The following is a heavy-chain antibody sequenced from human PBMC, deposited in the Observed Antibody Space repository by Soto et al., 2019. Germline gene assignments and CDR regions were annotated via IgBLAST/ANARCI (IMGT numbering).Heavy chain of an antibody. Sequence: QVQLVQSGAEVKKPGASVKVSCKASGYTITNYYIHWGRQAPGQRLEWMGIINPSGGSTSYAQKFPGSIPMRCDIATRTVYLEPQSLRPDVTPVYYCAPLSLADQYGDSSDYWGRGLLVTVSS. D-gene: IGHD4-17*01. CDR1: GYTITNYY. CDR2: INPSGGST. V-gene: IGHV1-46*01. CDR3: APLSLADQYGDSSDY. J-gene: IGHJ4*02.